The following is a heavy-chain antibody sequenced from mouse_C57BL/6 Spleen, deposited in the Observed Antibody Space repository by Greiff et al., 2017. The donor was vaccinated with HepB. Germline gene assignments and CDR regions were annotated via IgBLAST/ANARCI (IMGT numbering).Heavy chain of an antibody. CDR1: GYTFTNYW. V-gene: IGHV1-63*01. D-gene: IGHD3-1*01. Sequence: QVQLQQSGAELVRPGTSVKMSCKASGYTFTNYWIGWAKQRPGHGLEWIGDIYPGGGYTNYNEKFKGKATLTADKSSSTAYMQFSSLTSEDSAIYDCARRGTAQATGFAYWGQGTLVTVSA. J-gene: IGHJ3*01. CDR2: IYPGGGYT. CDR3: ARRGTAQATGFAY.